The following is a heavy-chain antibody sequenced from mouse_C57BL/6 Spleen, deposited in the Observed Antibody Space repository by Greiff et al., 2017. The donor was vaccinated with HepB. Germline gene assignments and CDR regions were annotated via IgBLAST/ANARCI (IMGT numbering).Heavy chain of an antibody. CDR1: GFNIKDYY. J-gene: IGHJ2*01. CDR3: ARVPSYYGSSYYFDY. Sequence: EVQGVESGAELVKPGASVKLSCTASGFNIKDYYMHWVKQRTEQGLEWIGRIDPEDGETKYAPKFQGKATITADTSSNTAYLQLSSLTSEDTAVYYRARVPSYYGSSYYFDYWGQGTTLTVSS. D-gene: IGHD1-1*01. CDR2: IDPEDGET. V-gene: IGHV14-2*01.